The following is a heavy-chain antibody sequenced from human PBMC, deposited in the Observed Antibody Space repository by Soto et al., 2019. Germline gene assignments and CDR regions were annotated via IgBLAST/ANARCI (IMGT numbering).Heavy chain of an antibody. CDR2: IKSKTDGGTT. Sequence: EVQLVESGGGLVKPGGSLRLSCAASGFTFSNAWMSWVRQAPGKGLEWVGRIKSKTDGGTTDYAAPVKGRFTISRDDSKNTLYLQMNSLKTEDTAVYYCTTDRGSSGWPYYYYYYGMDVWGQGTTVTVSS. D-gene: IGHD6-19*01. V-gene: IGHV3-15*01. CDR3: TTDRGSSGWPYYYYYYGMDV. J-gene: IGHJ6*02. CDR1: GFTFSNAW.